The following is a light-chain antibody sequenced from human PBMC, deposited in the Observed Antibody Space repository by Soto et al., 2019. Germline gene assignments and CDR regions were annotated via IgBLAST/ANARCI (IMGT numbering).Light chain of an antibody. J-gene: IGKJ1*01. CDR3: QQSYSTPWT. V-gene: IGKV1-39*01. CDR1: QIISTY. Sequence: DIPMTQSPSSLSASVGDRLTIACRASQIISTYLNWYRQKPGKAPELLIYAASSLQSGVPSRFSGSGSGTVFTLTISSLQPEDFATYYCQQSYSTPWTFGQGTKVEIK. CDR2: AAS.